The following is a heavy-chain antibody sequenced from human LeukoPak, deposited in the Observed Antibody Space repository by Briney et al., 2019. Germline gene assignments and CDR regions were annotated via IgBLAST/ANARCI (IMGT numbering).Heavy chain of an antibody. Sequence: PSETLSLTCAVYGGSFSGYYWSWLRQPPGKGLEWIGEINHSGSTNYNPSFKSRVTISVDTSKNQFSLKLSSVTAADTAVYYCARAKNYYGSGSYYRYNWFDHWGQGTLVTVSS. J-gene: IGHJ5*02. V-gene: IGHV4-34*01. CDR1: GGSFSGYY. CDR3: ARAKNYYGSGSYYRYNWFDH. D-gene: IGHD3-10*01. CDR2: INHSGST.